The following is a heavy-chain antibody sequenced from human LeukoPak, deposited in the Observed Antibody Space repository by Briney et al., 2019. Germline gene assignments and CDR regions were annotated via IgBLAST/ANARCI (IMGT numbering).Heavy chain of an antibody. CDR1: GYTFTSYA. D-gene: IGHD1-26*01. J-gene: IGHJ3*02. V-gene: IGHV1-3*03. Sequence: ASVKVSCKASGYTFTSYAMHWVRQAPGQRLEWMGWINAGNGNTKYSQEFQGRVTITRDTSASTAYMELSSLRSEDTAVYYCAKDSRGPYSGSREGAFDIWGQGTMVTVSS. CDR3: AKDSRGPYSGSREGAFDI. CDR2: INAGNGNT.